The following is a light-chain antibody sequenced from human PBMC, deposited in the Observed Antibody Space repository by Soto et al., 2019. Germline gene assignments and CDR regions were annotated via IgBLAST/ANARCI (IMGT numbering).Light chain of an antibody. V-gene: IGKV1-5*03. Sequence: DIRMTQSPSTLSASVGDRVTITCRASQSISVYLAWYQQKPGKAPKLLIYKASNLESGVPSRFSGSGSGTEFTLTISSLQPDDFANYYCQQYNSYRTFGQGTKVEIK. J-gene: IGKJ1*01. CDR1: QSISVY. CDR2: KAS. CDR3: QQYNSYRT.